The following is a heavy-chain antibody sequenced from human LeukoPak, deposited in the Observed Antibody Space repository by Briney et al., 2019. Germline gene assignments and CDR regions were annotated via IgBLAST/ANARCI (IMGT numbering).Heavy chain of an antibody. CDR3: ARDQSRLQPNWFDP. J-gene: IGHJ5*02. D-gene: IGHD5-24*01. Sequence: ASVKVSCKASGYTFTSYGISWVRQAPGQGLEWMGWISAYNGNTNYAQKFQGRVTITTDESTSTAYMELSSLRSEDTAVYYCARDQSRLQPNWFDPWGQGTLVTVSS. V-gene: IGHV1-18*01. CDR2: ISAYNGNT. CDR1: GYTFTSYG.